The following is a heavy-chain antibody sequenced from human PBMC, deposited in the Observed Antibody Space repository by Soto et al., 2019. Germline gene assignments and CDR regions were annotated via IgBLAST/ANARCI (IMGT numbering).Heavy chain of an antibody. CDR3: ARSYFDSTGSAVDP. CDR2: MYFGGSF. D-gene: IGHD3-22*01. V-gene: IGHV4-59*02. Sequence: QMQLQASGPGLVKPSETLSLTCNVSGASVSHGYWSWIRQPPGQGLEWIGFMYFGGSFNYNPSLTSRPTISVETSKNQFSMKFTSVPASDTAVYYCARSYFDSTGSAVDPWGQGTLVTVSS. J-gene: IGHJ5*02. CDR1: GASVSHGY.